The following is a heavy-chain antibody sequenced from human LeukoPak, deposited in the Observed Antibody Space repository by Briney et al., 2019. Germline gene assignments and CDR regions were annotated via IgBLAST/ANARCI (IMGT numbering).Heavy chain of an antibody. J-gene: IGHJ4*02. V-gene: IGHV3-43*01. CDR2: ISWDGTT. CDR3: VKDLTYESSGSFFDY. D-gene: IGHD3-22*01. CDR1: GFTFEDYT. Sequence: GGSLRLSCAASGFTFEDYTMHWVRQVPGKTLEWVSLISWDGTTYHTDSVKGRFTISRDNSQDSLYLQMDTLRSEDTAFYYCVKDLTYESSGSFFDYWGRGTLVTVS.